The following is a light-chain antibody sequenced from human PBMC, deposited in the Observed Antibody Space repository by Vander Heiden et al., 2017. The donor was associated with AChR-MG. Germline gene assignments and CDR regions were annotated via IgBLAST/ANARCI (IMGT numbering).Light chain of an antibody. Sequence: QSVLTPPPSVSAAPGQKVTIPCSGSSSNIGNNYVSWYQKLPGTAPKHLIDDKYNRPSGIPDRFSGSKAGTSATLDITGLQTGDEADYYCGTWDSSLSAVLFGGGTKLTVL. J-gene: IGLJ2*01. CDR1: SSNIGNNY. CDR3: GTWDSSLSAVL. CDR2: DKY. V-gene: IGLV1-51*01.